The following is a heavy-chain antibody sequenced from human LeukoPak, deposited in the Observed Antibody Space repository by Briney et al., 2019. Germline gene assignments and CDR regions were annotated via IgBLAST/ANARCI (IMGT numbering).Heavy chain of an antibody. D-gene: IGHD6-19*01. J-gene: IGHJ4*02. CDR2: INRDGRST. CDR3: AKDVPHSGWKGFDS. V-gene: IGHV3-74*01. CDR1: GFTFSNYW. Sequence: GGSLRLSCAASGFTFSNYWMHWVRQAPGKGLVWVSRINRDGRSTNYADSVKGRFTISRDNSKNTLYLQMNGLRAEDTALYYCAKDVPHSGWKGFDSWGQGTLVTVSS.